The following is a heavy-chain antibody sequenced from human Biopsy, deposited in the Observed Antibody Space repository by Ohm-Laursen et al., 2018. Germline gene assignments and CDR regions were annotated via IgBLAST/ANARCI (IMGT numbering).Heavy chain of an antibody. V-gene: IGHV1-18*04. CDR3: ARDRRRRLKVVVDNYYHFGMDA. Sequence: ATVKISCKTSGYDFTIHGINWVRQAPGQGLEWLGWSRVFKDDIVYAQKFQGRVTMTTDTSTTTAYLELGSLTSDDTAVYYCARDRRRRLKVVVDNYYHFGMDAWGQGTTVTVSS. D-gene: IGHD2-15*01. CDR2: SRVFKDDI. CDR1: GYDFTIHG. J-gene: IGHJ6*02.